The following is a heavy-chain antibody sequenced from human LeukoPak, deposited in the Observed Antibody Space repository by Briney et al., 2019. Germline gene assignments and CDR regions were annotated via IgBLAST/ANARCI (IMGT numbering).Heavy chain of an antibody. J-gene: IGHJ4*02. CDR3: ARDSYGVFDY. D-gene: IGHD5-18*01. Sequence: PGGSLRLSCAASGFTFSRSDMSWIRQTPGKGLEWVSATSSSGGNTFTADSVKGRFTISRDNAKNSLYLQMNSLRAEDTAVYYCARDSYGVFDYWGQGTLVTVSS. V-gene: IGHV3-21*01. CDR1: GFTFSRSD. CDR2: TSSSGGNT.